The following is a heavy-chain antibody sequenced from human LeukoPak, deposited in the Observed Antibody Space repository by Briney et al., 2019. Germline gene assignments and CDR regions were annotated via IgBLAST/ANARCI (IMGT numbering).Heavy chain of an antibody. CDR3: ATWKYSSGWYYFDY. Sequence: ASVKVSCKASGYTFTSYGISWVRQAPGQGLEWMGWISAYNGNTNYAQKLQGRVTMTTDTSTSTAYMELSSLRSEDTAVYYCATWKYSSGWYYFDYWGQGTLVTVSS. D-gene: IGHD6-19*01. J-gene: IGHJ4*02. CDR2: ISAYNGNT. CDR1: GYTFTSYG. V-gene: IGHV1-18*01.